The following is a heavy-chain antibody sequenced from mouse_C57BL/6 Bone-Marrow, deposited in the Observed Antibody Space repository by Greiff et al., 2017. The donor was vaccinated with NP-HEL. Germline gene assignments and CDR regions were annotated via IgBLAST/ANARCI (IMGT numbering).Heavy chain of an antibody. CDR2: IDPENGDT. Sequence: VQLQQSGAELVRPGASVKLSCTASGFNIKDDYMHWVKQRPEQGLEWIGWIDPENGDTEYASKFQGKATITADTSSNTAYLQLSSLTSEDTAVYYCIPFYYDYEGGDYYAMDYWGQGTSVTVSS. J-gene: IGHJ4*01. D-gene: IGHD2-4*01. V-gene: IGHV14-4*01. CDR1: GFNIKDDY. CDR3: IPFYYDYEGGDYYAMDY.